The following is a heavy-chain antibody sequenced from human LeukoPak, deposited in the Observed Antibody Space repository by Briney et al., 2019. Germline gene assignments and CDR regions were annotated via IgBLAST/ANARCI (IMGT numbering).Heavy chain of an antibody. CDR3: ASPTIAAAGTQVDY. V-gene: IGHV4-39*01. Sequence: SETLSLTCTVSGGSISSSSYYWGWIRQPPGKGLEWIGSIYYSGSTYYNPSLKSRVTISVDTSKNQFSLKLSSVTAADTAVYYCASPTIAAAGTQVDYWGQGTLVTVPS. D-gene: IGHD6-13*01. J-gene: IGHJ4*02. CDR2: IYYSGST. CDR1: GGSISSSSYY.